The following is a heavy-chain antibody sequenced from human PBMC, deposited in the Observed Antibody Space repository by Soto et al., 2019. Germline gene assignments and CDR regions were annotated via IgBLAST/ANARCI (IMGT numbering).Heavy chain of an antibody. J-gene: IGHJ4*02. Sequence: QVQLVQSGAEVKKPGASVKVSCKASGYTFTTYYMHWVRQAPGQGPEWMGIINPSGGSTSYAQRLQGRVTMTRDTSTTTVYMELSSLRSEDTAVYYCARGHEYYASSGYYYFDYWGQGTLVTVSS. D-gene: IGHD3-22*01. CDR2: INPSGGST. CDR1: GYTFTTYY. V-gene: IGHV1-46*04. CDR3: ARGHEYYASSGYYYFDY.